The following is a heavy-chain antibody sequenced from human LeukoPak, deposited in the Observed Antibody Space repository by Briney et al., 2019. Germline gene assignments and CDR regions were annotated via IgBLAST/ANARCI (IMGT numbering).Heavy chain of an antibody. CDR2: IYYSGST. CDR3: ARGVRYYYDSSGYYYYFDY. V-gene: IGHV4-59*12. Sequence: SETLSLTCTVSGGSISSYYWSWIRQPPGKGLEWIGYIYYSGSTNYNPSLKSRVTISVDTSKNQFSLKLSSVTAADTAVYCCARGVRYYYDSSGYYYYFDYWGQGTLVTVSS. J-gene: IGHJ4*02. CDR1: GGSISSYY. D-gene: IGHD3-22*01.